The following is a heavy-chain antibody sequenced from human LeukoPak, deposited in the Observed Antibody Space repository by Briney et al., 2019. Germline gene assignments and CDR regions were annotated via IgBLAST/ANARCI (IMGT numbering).Heavy chain of an antibody. V-gene: IGHV3-7*01. CDR2: IKLDGSET. Sequence: GGSLRLSCAASGFTFSSYAMSWVRQAPGKGLEWVANIKLDGSETYYVDSVKGRFTISRDNAKKSLYLQLNSLRAEDTAVYYCARDFWSGHSDYWGQGTLVTVSS. CDR3: ARDFWSGHSDY. CDR1: GFTFSSYA. J-gene: IGHJ4*02. D-gene: IGHD3-3*01.